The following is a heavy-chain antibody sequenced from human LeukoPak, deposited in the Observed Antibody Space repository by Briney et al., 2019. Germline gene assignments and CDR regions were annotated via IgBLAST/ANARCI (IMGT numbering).Heavy chain of an antibody. V-gene: IGHV3-23*01. CDR3: AKVIREVDVTHDY. J-gene: IGHJ4*02. CDR1: GFTLSNYA. CDR2: IHYNGGIT. D-gene: IGHD3-10*01. Sequence: PGGSLRLSCAASGFTLSNYAMSWVRQAPGKGLEWVSSIHYNGGITYYADSVKGRFTISRDNSKNTLYLQMNTLRVEDTAVYYCAKVIREVDVTHDYWGQGALVTVSS.